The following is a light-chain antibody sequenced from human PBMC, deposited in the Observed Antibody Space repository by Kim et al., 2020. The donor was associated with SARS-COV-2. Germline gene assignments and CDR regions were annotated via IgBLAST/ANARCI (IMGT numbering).Light chain of an antibody. V-gene: IGKV4-1*01. Sequence: DIVMTQSPDSLALSLGERATINCNSSQSVLYSSKNKNFLAWYQQKSGQPPKLLIHWASTRDSGVPDRFSGSGSGTDFTLTISSLQAEDVAVYYCQQYYNTPRTFGQGTNVDIK. J-gene: IGKJ1*01. CDR2: WAS. CDR1: QSVLYSSKNKNF. CDR3: QQYYNTPRT.